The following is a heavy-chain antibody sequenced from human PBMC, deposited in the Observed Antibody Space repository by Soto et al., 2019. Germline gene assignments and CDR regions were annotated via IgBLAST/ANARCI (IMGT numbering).Heavy chain of an antibody. D-gene: IGHD1-26*01. CDR3: ATRRNTVGAPFDF. CDR1: GYRFTSYW. J-gene: IGHJ4*02. CDR2: XDXXDXXX. Sequence: GESLKISCKGSGYRFTSYWISWVRQMPGQGLEXMGXXDXXDXXXXXSXXXQGHVTISADKSISTAYLQWSSLKASETAMYYCATRRNTVGAPFDFWGQGTLVTVSS. V-gene: IGHV5-10-1*01.